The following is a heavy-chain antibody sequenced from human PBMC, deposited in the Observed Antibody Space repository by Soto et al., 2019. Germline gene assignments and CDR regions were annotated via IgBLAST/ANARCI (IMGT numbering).Heavy chain of an antibody. CDR1: GFTFSSYA. J-gene: IGHJ4*02. Sequence: GGSLRLSCAASGFTFSSYAMHWVRQAPGKGLEWVALVTYDGGIEYCADSVKGRFTISRDNSKSTLFLQMNSLRTEDTAVYYCAREAESFDYSGQGTLVTVSS. CDR3: AREAESFDY. V-gene: IGHV3-30-3*01. CDR2: VTYDGGIE.